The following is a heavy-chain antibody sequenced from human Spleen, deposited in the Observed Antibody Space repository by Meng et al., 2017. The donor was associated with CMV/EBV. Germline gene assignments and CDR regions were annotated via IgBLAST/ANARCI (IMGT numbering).Heavy chain of an antibody. Sequence: GESLKISCVASGFTFSSYGMSWVRQAPGKGLEWVSESSGSGDTTFYADSVKGRFTISRDNSKSTLYLQMNSLRGEDTAVYYCAKDLSDLVVVPSAVPDHWGQGTTVTVSS. D-gene: IGHD2-2*01. V-gene: IGHV3-23*01. J-gene: IGHJ6*02. CDR1: GFTFSSYG. CDR3: AKDLSDLVVVPSAVPDH. CDR2: SSGSGDTT.